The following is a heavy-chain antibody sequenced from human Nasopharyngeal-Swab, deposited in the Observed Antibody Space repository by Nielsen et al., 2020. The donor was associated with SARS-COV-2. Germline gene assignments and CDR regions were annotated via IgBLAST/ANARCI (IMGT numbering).Heavy chain of an antibody. V-gene: IGHV3-74*01. Sequence: GGSLRLSCAASGFTLSNYWIHWVRQTPRKGLLWVSRINTDASRTSYADSVKGRFTISRDNAKNTVYLQMNSLRGEDTAVYYCTRVDVHDAFDMWGQGTMVTVSS. J-gene: IGHJ3*02. CDR1: GFTLSNYW. CDR3: TRVDVHDAFDM. D-gene: IGHD3-16*01. CDR2: INTDASRT.